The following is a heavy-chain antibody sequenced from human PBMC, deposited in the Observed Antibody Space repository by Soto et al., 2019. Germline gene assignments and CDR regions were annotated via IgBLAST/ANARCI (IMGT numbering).Heavy chain of an antibody. J-gene: IGHJ4*02. Sequence: SETLSLTCAVYGGSFSGYYWSWIRQPPGKGLEWIGEINHSGSTNYNPSLKSRVTISVDTSKNQFSLNLSSATAAGTAVYSCARGPYSGSYIDYWGQGTLVTVSS. V-gene: IGHV4-34*01. CDR3: ARGPYSGSYIDY. D-gene: IGHD1-26*01. CDR2: INHSGST. CDR1: GGSFSGYY.